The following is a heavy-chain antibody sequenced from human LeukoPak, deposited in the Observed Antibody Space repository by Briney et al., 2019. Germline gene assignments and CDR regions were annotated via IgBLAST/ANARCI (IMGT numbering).Heavy chain of an antibody. CDR3: AKDTAIQFLEPAF. CDR1: GFTFNTHG. CDR2: IWFDGSVK. D-gene: IGHD3-3*01. V-gene: IGHV3-33*06. J-gene: IGHJ4*02. Sequence: PGGSLRVSCAASGFTFNTHGMHWVRQAPGKGLEWLAAIWFDGSVKHYSDAVKGRITISRDNSLNTLYLQMNSLRVEDTAIYYCAKDTAIQFLEPAFWGQGTLVTVSS.